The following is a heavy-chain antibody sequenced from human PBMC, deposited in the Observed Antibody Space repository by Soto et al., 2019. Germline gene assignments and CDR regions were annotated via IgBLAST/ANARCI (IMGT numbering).Heavy chain of an antibody. Sequence: SETLSLTGTVAPGSIISYHWSLIRPPAGKGLWRMRRLNYSWNTPYTSSLKSRVTLSVDTSSSKLFLPLRSFTAADSAVYHCGGESGATWDYEASWGQGTPGTASS. CDR2: LNYSWNT. J-gene: IGHJ5*02. V-gene: IGHV4-4*07. CDR3: GGESGATWDYEAS. CDR1: PGSIISYH. D-gene: IGHD1-7*01.